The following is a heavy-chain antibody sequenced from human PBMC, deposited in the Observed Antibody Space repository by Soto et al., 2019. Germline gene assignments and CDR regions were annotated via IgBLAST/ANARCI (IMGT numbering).Heavy chain of an antibody. Sequence: QVQLVQSGAEVKKPGSSVKVSCKASGGTFSSYAISWVRQAPGQGLEWMGGIIPIFGTANYAQKFQGRVTITADEATSTAYMELSSLRSEDTAVYYCAALGHYGSANYHYYYYMDVWGKGTTVTVSS. CDR3: AALGHYGSANYHYYYYMDV. CDR1: GGTFSSYA. V-gene: IGHV1-69*01. J-gene: IGHJ6*03. D-gene: IGHD3-10*01. CDR2: IIPIFGTA.